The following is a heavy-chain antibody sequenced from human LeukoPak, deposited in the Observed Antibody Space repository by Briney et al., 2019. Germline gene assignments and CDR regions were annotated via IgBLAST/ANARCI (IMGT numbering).Heavy chain of an antibody. J-gene: IGHJ4*02. Sequence: PGGSLRLSCVTSGFTFSSYWMHWVRQLPGKGLEWVSRDGRNTNCADSVKGRFTVSRDNAKNTLHLQMNSLRAEDTAVYFCARESYASGSYYWDYWGQGALVTVSS. D-gene: IGHD3-10*01. V-gene: IGHV3-74*01. CDR3: ARESYASGSYYWDY. CDR1: GFTFSSYW. CDR2: DGRNT.